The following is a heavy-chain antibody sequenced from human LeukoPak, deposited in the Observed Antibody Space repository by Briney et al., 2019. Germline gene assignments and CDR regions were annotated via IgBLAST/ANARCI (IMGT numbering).Heavy chain of an antibody. J-gene: IGHJ4*02. V-gene: IGHV4-39*01. CDR2: IYYSGST. CDR3: ARTRGTSDY. D-gene: IGHD2-2*01. Sequence: SGTLSLTCPVSGGSISSSSYYWGWIRQPPGKGLEWIGSIYYSGSTYYNTSLKSRVTISVDTSKNQFSLKLSSVTAADTAVYYCARTRGTSDYWGQGTLVTVSS. CDR1: GGSISSSSYY.